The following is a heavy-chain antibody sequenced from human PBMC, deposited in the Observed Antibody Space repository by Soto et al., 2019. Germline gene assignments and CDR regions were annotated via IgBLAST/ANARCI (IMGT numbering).Heavy chain of an antibody. V-gene: IGHV3-30-3*01. D-gene: IGHD2-21*01. CDR1: GFAVSSYS. CDR3: TSGQSMIANADFEY. CDR2: MSFDGNSK. J-gene: IGHJ4*02. Sequence: PGGSLRLSCAASGFAVSSYSMHWVRQAPGKGLEGVAAMSFDGNSKYFADSVKGRFKISRDTSKNTCSLEMESLGVEDSDLYHCTSGQSMIANADFEYWGQGTQVTVPS.